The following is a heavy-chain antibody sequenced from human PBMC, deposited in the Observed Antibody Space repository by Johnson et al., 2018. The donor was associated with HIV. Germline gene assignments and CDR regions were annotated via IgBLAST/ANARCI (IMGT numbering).Heavy chain of an antibody. J-gene: IGHJ3*02. CDR3: ARDWSSWYTVDAFDI. Sequence: QVQLVESGGGVVQPGRSLRLSCAASGFTFSSYAMHWVRQAPGKGLEWVAVISYDGSNKYYADSVKGRFTISRDNSKNTLYLQMNSLRAEDTAVYYCARDWSSWYTVDAFDIWGQGTMVTVSS. V-gene: IGHV3-30*04. D-gene: IGHD6-13*01. CDR1: GFTFSSYA. CDR2: ISYDGSNK.